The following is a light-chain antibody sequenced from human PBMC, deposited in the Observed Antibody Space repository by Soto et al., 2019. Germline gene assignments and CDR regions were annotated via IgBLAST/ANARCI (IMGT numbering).Light chain of an antibody. V-gene: IGLV2-11*01. J-gene: IGLJ1*01. Sequence: VLTQPRSVSGSPGQSVTISCTGTSSDVGGYNYVSWYQQHPGKAPKLMIYDVSKRPSGVPDRFSGSKSGSTASLTISGLQAEDEADYYCCSYAGSYTFSVFGTGTKVTVL. CDR3: CSYAGSYTFSV. CDR1: SSDVGGYNY. CDR2: DVS.